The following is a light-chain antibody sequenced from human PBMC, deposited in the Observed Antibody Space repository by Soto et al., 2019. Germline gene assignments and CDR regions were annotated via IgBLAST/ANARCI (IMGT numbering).Light chain of an antibody. Sequence: QSVLTQAPSASGTPGQRVTISCSGSSSNIGRNTVNWYQQLPGTAPKLLIYSNNQRPSGVPDRFSGSKSGTSASLVISGLQSEDEADYYCAAWDDSLNGWVFGGGTKLTVL. V-gene: IGLV1-44*01. CDR1: SSNIGRNT. CDR2: SNN. J-gene: IGLJ3*02. CDR3: AAWDDSLNGWV.